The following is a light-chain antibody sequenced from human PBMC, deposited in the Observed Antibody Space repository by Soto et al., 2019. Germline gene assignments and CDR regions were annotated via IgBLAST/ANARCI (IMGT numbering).Light chain of an antibody. V-gene: IGLV1-40*01. CDR2: GNT. Sequence: QSVLTQPHSVSGAPGQRVTISCTCSSSNIGAGYDVHWYQQLPGRAPKLLIYGNTNRPSGVPDRFSGSKSGTSASLAITGLQAEDEADYYCLSFDSSLSVVFGGGTKLTVL. J-gene: IGLJ2*01. CDR1: SSNIGAGYD. CDR3: LSFDSSLSVV.